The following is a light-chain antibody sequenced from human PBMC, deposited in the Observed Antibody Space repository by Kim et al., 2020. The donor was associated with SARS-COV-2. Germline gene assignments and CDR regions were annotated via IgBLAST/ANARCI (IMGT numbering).Light chain of an antibody. CDR3: VAWDNALSGWV. CDR1: SSNIGSKF. Sequence: QSVLTQPPSASGTPGQRVTISCSGSSSNIGSKFVYWYQQLPGTAPKRLIYKDNQRPSGVPDRFSGSKSGTSASLAISGLRSEDEADYYCVAWDNALSGWVFGGGTKLTVL. J-gene: IGLJ3*02. CDR2: KDN. V-gene: IGLV1-47*01.